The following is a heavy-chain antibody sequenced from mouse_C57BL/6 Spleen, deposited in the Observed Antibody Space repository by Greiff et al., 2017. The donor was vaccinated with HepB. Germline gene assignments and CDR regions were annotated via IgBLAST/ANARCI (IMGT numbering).Heavy chain of an antibody. V-gene: IGHV1-15*01. Sequence: VQLQESGAELVRPGASVTLSCKASGYTFTDYEMHWVKHTPVHGLEWIGAIDPETGGTAYNQKFKGKAILTADKSSSTAYMELRSLTSEDSAVYYCTRWKVITTVVASDYWGQGTTLTVSS. D-gene: IGHD1-1*01. CDR1: GYTFTDYE. CDR3: TRWKVITTVVASDY. CDR2: IDPETGGT. J-gene: IGHJ2*01.